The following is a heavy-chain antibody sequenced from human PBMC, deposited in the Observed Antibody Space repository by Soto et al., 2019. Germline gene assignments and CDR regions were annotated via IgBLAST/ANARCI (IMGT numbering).Heavy chain of an antibody. D-gene: IGHD2-21*02. V-gene: IGHV4-59*01. CDR2: IYYSGST. Sequence: TSETLSLTCTGSCGSISSYYWSWIRQPPGKGLEWIGYIYYSGSTNYNPSLKSRVTISVDTSKNQFSLKLSSVTAADTAVYYCARDTYGGNSGSVFDYWGQGTLVTVSS. CDR3: ARDTYGGNSGSVFDY. CDR1: CGSISSYY. J-gene: IGHJ4*02.